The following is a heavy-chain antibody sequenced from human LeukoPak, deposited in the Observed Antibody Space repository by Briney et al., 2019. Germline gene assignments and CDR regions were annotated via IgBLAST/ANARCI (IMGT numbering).Heavy chain of an antibody. CDR3: ARDHLLGGWYGGGDDAFDI. V-gene: IGHV3-48*03. Sequence: QPGGSLRLSCAASGFTFSSYEMNWVRQAPGKGLEWVSYISSSGSTIYYADSVKGRFTISRDNAKNSLYLQMNSLRAEDTAVYYCARDHLLGGWYGGGDDAFDIWGQGTMVTVSS. J-gene: IGHJ3*02. D-gene: IGHD6-19*01. CDR2: ISSSGSTI. CDR1: GFTFSSYE.